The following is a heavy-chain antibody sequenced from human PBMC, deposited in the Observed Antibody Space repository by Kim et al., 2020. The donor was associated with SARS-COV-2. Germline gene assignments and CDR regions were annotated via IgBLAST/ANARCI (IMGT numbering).Heavy chain of an antibody. Sequence: GGSLRLSCAASGFTFSNAWMSWVRQAPGKGLEWVGRIKSKTDGGTTDYAAPVKGRFTISRDDSKNTLYLQMNSLKTEDTAVYYCTTDEGGGSGAEGGFRGYYYYYGMDVWGQGTTVTVSS. CDR3: TTDEGGGSGAEGGFRGYYYYYGMDV. CDR2: IKSKTDGGTT. CDR1: GFTFSNAW. V-gene: IGHV3-15*01. J-gene: IGHJ6*02. D-gene: IGHD3-10*01.